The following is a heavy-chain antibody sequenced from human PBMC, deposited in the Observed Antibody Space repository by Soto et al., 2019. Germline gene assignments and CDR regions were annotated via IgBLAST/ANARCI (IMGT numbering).Heavy chain of an antibody. J-gene: IGHJ3*02. Sequence: PSETLSLTCTVSGGSISSYYWSWIRQPPGKGLEWIGYIYYSGSTNYNPSLKSRVTISVDTSKNQFSLKLSSVTAADTAVYYCARWGSAIEMGLWSGYYTLHAFDIWGQGTMVTVSS. CDR1: GGSISSYY. CDR2: IYYSGST. CDR3: ARWGSAIEMGLWSGYYTLHAFDI. D-gene: IGHD3-3*01. V-gene: IGHV4-59*08.